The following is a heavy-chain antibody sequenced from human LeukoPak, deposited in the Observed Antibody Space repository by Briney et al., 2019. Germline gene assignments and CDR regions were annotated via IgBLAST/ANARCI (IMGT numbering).Heavy chain of an antibody. CDR1: GYSISSGYY. V-gene: IGHV4-38-2*02. CDR3: ARVSFDYGDYYFGY. J-gene: IGHJ4*02. CDR2: IYHSGST. Sequence: PSETLSLTCTVSGYSISSGYYWGWIRQPPGKGLEWIGSIYHSGSTYYNPSLKSRVTISVDTSKNQFSLKLSSVTAADTAVYYCARVSFDYGDYYFGYWGQGTLVTVSS. D-gene: IGHD4-17*01.